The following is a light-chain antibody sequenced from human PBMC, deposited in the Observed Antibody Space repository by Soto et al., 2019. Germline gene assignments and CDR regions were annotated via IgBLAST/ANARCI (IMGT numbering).Light chain of an antibody. CDR3: LLHNSFPWT. CDR2: AAS. V-gene: IGKV1-17*01. CDR1: QGIRND. Sequence: DIQMTQSPSSLSASVGDRATITCRASQGIRNDLAWFPQKPGKAPTRLLYAASTLQSGVPSRFSGSGSRTEFTLTITSLQPEAFSTYYCLLHNSFPWTFGKGTKVEVK. J-gene: IGKJ1*01.